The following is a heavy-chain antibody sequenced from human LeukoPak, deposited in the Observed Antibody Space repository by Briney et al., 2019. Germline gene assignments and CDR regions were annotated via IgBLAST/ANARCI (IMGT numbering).Heavy chain of an antibody. CDR2: ISSSSSTI. CDR3: ARGGSGSFDY. V-gene: IGHV3-48*04. D-gene: IGHD2-15*01. CDR1: GFTFSSYS. J-gene: IGHJ4*02. Sequence: GGSLRLSCAASGFTFSSYSMNWVRQAPGKGLEWVSYISSSSSTIYYADSVKGRFTISRDNAKNSLYLQMTSLRAEDTAVYYCARGGSGSFDYWGQGTLVAVSS.